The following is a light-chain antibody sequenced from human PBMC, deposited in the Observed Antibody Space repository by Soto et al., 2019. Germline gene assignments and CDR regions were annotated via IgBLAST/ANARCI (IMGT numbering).Light chain of an antibody. Sequence: DIQMTRSPSTLSASVGDRVTITCRASQSISSWLAWYQQIPGKPPNLLIYDASTLESGVPSRFSGSGSGTEFTLTISSLQPDDFATYYCQQYFSYPVTFGQGTKVDIK. CDR1: QSISSW. V-gene: IGKV1-5*01. CDR2: DAS. J-gene: IGKJ1*01. CDR3: QQYFSYPVT.